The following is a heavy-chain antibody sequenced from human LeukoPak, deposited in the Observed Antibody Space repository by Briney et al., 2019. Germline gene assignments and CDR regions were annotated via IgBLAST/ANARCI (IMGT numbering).Heavy chain of an antibody. CDR1: GFTFSSYS. J-gene: IGHJ6*03. CDR2: ISSSSSYI. CDR3: ARGLREYYDFWSGYYKDYYYYYMDV. V-gene: IGHV3-21*01. Sequence: PGGSLRLSCAASGFTFSSYSMNWVRQAPGKGLEWVSSISSSSSYIDYADPVKGRFTISRDNAKNSLYLQMNSLRAEDTAVYYCARGLREYYDFWSGYYKDYYYYYMDVWAKGPRSPSP. D-gene: IGHD3-3*01.